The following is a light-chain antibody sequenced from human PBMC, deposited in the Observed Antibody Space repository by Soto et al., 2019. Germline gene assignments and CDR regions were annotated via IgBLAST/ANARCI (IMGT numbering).Light chain of an antibody. Sequence: EIVLTQSPGTLSLSPGERATLSCRASQSITSSYLAWYQQKPGQAPRLLIYGASRRATDIPDRFSGSGSGTDFTLTISRLEPEDFAVYYCQHYGSSPGLTFGGGTKVEIK. CDR1: QSITSSY. CDR2: GAS. V-gene: IGKV3-20*01. CDR3: QHYGSSPGLT. J-gene: IGKJ4*01.